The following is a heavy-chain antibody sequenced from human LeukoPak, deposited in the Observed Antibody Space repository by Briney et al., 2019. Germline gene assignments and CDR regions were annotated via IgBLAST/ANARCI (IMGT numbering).Heavy chain of an antibody. CDR1: GFTFSNYA. J-gene: IGHJ4*02. V-gene: IGHV3-33*01. CDR2: IWYDGSND. Sequence: GGSLRLSCAASGFTFSNYAMHWVRQAPGKGLVWVAVIWYDGSNDYYANSVKGRFAISRDNSKNTVYLQMNSLRAEDTAVYYCARQDYWGQGTLVTVSS. CDR3: ARQDY.